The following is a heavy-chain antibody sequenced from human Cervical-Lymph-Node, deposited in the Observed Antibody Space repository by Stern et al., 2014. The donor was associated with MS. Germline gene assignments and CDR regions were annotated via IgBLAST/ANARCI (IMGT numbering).Heavy chain of an antibody. D-gene: IGHD2-15*01. J-gene: IGHJ3*02. CDR3: ARGLLGSENAFDI. V-gene: IGHV1-18*01. CDR2: SSAYKCNI. Sequence: VKLEESGAEVKKLGAKVKVSCKASGYTFTSYGISWVRQAPGQGFEWMGGSSAYKCNINYAQKLQGRVTIATDTSTSKAYMELRSLRSDDTAVYYCARGLLGSENAFDIWGQGTMVSVSS. CDR1: GYTFTSYG.